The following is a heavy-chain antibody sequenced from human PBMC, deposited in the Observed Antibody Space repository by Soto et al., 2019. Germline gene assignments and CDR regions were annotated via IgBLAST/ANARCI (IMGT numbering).Heavy chain of an antibody. V-gene: IGHV4-31*03. CDR1: GDSSGDYH. CDR3: SRDPRDGLGHFDY. Sequence: SETLSLTCTVSGDSSGDYHWSWIRQLPGKGLEWIGCVHYGGGTIYNPSLRSRVIVSEDTSKNQFFLKLTSVTAADTAVYYCSRDPRDGLGHFDYWGLGILVTVSS. CDR2: VHYGGGT. J-gene: IGHJ4*02.